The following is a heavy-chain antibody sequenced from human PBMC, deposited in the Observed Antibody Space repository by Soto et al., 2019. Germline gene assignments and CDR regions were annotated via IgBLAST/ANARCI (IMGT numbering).Heavy chain of an antibody. CDR1: GFTFSSYG. Sequence: QVQLVESGGGVVQPGRSLRLSCAASGFTFSSYGMHWVRQAPGKGLEWVAVILYDGIKKYYADSVKGRFTSSRDNSKNTMYLQMSSLRGEDTALYYCVKDGSSGWPYFGDMDVWGRGTTVTVSS. J-gene: IGHJ6*02. V-gene: IGHV3-30*18. CDR3: VKDGSSGWPYFGDMDV. D-gene: IGHD6-19*01. CDR2: ILYDGIKK.